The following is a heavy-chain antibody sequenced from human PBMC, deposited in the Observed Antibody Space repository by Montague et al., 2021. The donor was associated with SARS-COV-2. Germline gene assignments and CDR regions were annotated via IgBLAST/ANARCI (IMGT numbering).Heavy chain of an antibody. CDR1: GGSISSASYY. CDR2: VYYSGST. J-gene: IGHJ5*02. D-gene: IGHD3-16*02. V-gene: IGHV4-39*01. CDR3: ARLGFVELWLNLGWFDP. Sequence: SETLSLTCTVSGGSISSASYYWSWIRQPPGQGLEWIGTVYYSGSTNYNPSLKSRVTMPVDTSKNQFSLELRSVTAADTAVYYCARLGFVELWLNLGWFDPWGQGTLVTVSS.